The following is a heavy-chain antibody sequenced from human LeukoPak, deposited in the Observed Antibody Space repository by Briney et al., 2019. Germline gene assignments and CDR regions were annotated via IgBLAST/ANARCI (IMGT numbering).Heavy chain of an antibody. D-gene: IGHD4-11*01. CDR1: GFTFSSYG. Sequence: GGSLRLSCAASGFTFSSYGMHWVRQAPGKGLEWVAFIRYDGSNKYYADSVKGRFTISRDNSKNTLYLQMNSLRAEDTAVYYCAKDHLTVTQRNRMDYWGQGTLGTVSS. J-gene: IGHJ4*02. V-gene: IGHV3-30*02. CDR2: IRYDGSNK. CDR3: AKDHLTVTQRNRMDY.